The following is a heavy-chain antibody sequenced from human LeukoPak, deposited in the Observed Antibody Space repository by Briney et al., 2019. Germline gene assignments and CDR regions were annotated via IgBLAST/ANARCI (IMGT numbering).Heavy chain of an antibody. Sequence: GGSLRLSCAASGFTFSSYGMHWVRQAPGKGLEWVAFIRYDGSNKYYADSVKGRFTISRDNSKDTLYLQMNSLRAEDTAVYYCAKGPDLGSGSYFFDYWGQGTLVTVSS. CDR1: GFTFSSYG. J-gene: IGHJ4*02. CDR2: IRYDGSNK. D-gene: IGHD3-10*01. V-gene: IGHV3-30*02. CDR3: AKGPDLGSGSYFFDY.